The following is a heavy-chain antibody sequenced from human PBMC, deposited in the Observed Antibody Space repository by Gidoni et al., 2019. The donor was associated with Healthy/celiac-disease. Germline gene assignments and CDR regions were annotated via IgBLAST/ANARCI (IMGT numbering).Heavy chain of an antibody. D-gene: IGHD6-19*01. CDR3: ARVRSGAVAGTRGSFDY. J-gene: IGHJ4*02. CDR2: IYHSGST. Sequence: QVQLQESGPGLVKPSGTLSLTCAVSGGSISSSNWWSWVRQPPGKGLEWIGEIYHSGSTNYNPSLKSRVTISVDKSKTQFSLKLSSVTAADTAVYYCARVRSGAVAGTRGSFDYWGQGTLVTVSS. V-gene: IGHV4-4*02. CDR1: GGSISSSNW.